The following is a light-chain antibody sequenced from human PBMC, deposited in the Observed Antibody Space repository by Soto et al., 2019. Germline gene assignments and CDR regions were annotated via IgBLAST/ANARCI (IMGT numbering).Light chain of an antibody. Sequence: QSVLTQPPSVSGAPGQRVTLSCTGNTSNLGAGYDVHWYQQLPGAAAKLVIFGNRNRPSGVPERFSGSKSGTSASLAITGLQADDEAVYYCQAYDFSLTASVFGGGTKLTVL. CDR3: QAYDFSLTASV. J-gene: IGLJ3*02. V-gene: IGLV1-40*01. CDR2: GNR. CDR1: TSNLGAGYD.